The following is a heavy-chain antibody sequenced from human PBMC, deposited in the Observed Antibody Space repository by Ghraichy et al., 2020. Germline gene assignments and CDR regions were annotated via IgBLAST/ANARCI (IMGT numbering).Heavy chain of an antibody. CDR1: GGSISSSY. D-gene: IGHD6-19*01. CDR3: ARGVAGLVSNWFDP. Sequence: SQTLSLTCTVSGGSISSSYWSWLRQPPGKGLEWIGYIYYSGSTYYNLSLKSRVTISVDTSENQFSLKLNSVTAADTAVYYCARGVAGLVSNWFDPWGQGTLVTVSS. J-gene: IGHJ5*02. CDR2: IYYSGST. V-gene: IGHV4-59*01.